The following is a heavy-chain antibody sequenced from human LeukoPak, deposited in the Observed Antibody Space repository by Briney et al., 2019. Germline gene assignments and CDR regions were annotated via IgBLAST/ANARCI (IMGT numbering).Heavy chain of an antibody. D-gene: IGHD2-2*01. V-gene: IGHV1-69*13. CDR1: GGTFSSYA. CDR2: IIPIFGTA. CDR3: ARSESAADNHYYYGMDV. J-gene: IGHJ6*02. Sequence: SVKVSCKASGGTFSSYAISWVRQAPGQWLEWMGGIIPIFGTANYAQKFQGRVTITADESTSTAYMELSSLRSEETAVYYCARSESAADNHYYYGMDVWGQGTTVTVSS.